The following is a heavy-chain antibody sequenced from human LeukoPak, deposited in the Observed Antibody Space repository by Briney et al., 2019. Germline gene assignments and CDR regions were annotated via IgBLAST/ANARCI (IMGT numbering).Heavy chain of an antibody. Sequence: GESLKISCKGSGYSFTSYWIGWVRQMPGKGLEWMGIIYPGDSDTRYSPSFQGQVTISADKSISTAYLQWSSLKASDTAMYYCARTAGLRLGELSFSDASDIWGQGTMVTVSS. CDR2: IYPGDSDT. CDR3: ARTAGLRLGELSFSDASDI. V-gene: IGHV5-51*01. D-gene: IGHD3-16*02. J-gene: IGHJ3*02. CDR1: GYSFTSYW.